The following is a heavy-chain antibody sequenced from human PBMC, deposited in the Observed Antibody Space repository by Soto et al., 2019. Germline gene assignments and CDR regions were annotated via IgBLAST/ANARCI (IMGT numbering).Heavy chain of an antibody. V-gene: IGHV4-4*02. Sequence: SELLCLTCGVSGGSIGSITGWNWVRQTPGKGLEWIGEIYHSGTSNYNQSLKSRATLSIDKSKNQIFLNLTSESAADTAVYYCVRTPAVYSIHWFDPWGQGTLVTVSS. CDR3: VRTPAVYSIHWFDP. D-gene: IGHD1-20*01. J-gene: IGHJ5*02. CDR1: GGSIGSITG. CDR2: IYHSGTS.